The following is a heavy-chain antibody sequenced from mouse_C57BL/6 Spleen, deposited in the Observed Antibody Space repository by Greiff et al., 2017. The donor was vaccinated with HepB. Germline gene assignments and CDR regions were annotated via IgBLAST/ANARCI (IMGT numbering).Heavy chain of an antibody. D-gene: IGHD1-1*01. J-gene: IGHJ1*03. V-gene: IGHV1-72*01. CDR2: IDPNSGGT. CDR3: ARRSGTTGGYFDV. CDR1: GYTFTSYW. Sequence: QVQLQQPGAELVKPGASVKLSCKASGYTFTSYWMHWVKQRPGRGLEWIGRIDPNSGGTKYNEKFKSKATLTVDKPSSTAYMQLSSLTSEDSAVYYCARRSGTTGGYFDVWGTGTTVSVSS.